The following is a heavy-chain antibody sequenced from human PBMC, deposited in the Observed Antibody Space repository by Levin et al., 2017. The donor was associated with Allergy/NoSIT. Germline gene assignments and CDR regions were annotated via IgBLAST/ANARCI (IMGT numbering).Heavy chain of an antibody. Sequence: SETLSLTCTVSGGSISSGGYYWSWIRQHPGKGLEWIGYIYYSGSTYYNPSLKSRVTISVDTSKNQFSLKLSSVTAADTAVYYCAREKRGGVVAATYWFDPWGQGTLVTVSS. CDR3: AREKRGGVVAATYWFDP. CDR1: GGSISSGGYY. CDR2: IYYSGST. V-gene: IGHV4-31*03. J-gene: IGHJ5*02. D-gene: IGHD2-15*01.